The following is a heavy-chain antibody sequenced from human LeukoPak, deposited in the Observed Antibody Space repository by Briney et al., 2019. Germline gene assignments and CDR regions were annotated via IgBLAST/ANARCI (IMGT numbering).Heavy chain of an antibody. V-gene: IGHV4-28*01. CDR1: GYSITSSSW. CDR3: ARTPATYYYDSSGYYGVIFQH. D-gene: IGHD3-22*01. CDR2: IYYSGST. J-gene: IGHJ1*01. Sequence: SDTLSLTCAVPGYSITSSSWWGWIRQPPGKGLEWIGYIYYSGSTYYNPSLKSRVTISVDTSKNQFSLKLSSVTAADTAVYYCARTPATYYYDSSGYYGVIFQHWGQGTLVTVSS.